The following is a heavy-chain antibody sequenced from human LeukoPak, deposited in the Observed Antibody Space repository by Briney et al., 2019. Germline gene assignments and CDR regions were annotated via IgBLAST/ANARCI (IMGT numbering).Heavy chain of an antibody. CDR3: ARAIIVVVPAAEIYYYGMGV. CDR1: GGSFSGYY. J-gene: IGHJ6*02. V-gene: IGHV4-34*01. Sequence: SETLSLTCAVYGGSFSGYYWSWIRQPPGKGLEWIGEINHSGSTNYNPSLKSRVTISVDTSKNQFSLKLSSVTAADTAVYYCARAIIVVVPAAEIYYYGMGVWGQGTTVTVSS. D-gene: IGHD2-2*01. CDR2: INHSGST.